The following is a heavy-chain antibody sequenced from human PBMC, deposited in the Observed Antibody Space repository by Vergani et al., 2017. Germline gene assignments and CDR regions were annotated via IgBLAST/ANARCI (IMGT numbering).Heavy chain of an antibody. D-gene: IGHD3-22*01. Sequence: QVQLVQSGAEVKKPGASVKVSCKASGYTFTSYGISWVRQAPGQGLEWMGWISAYNGNTNYAQKLQGRVTITTDTSTSTAYMELRSLRSDDTAVYYCATQYYYDSSGYFPPPEYWGQGTLVTVSS. V-gene: IGHV1-18*01. CDR1: GYTFTSYG. CDR3: ATQYYYDSSGYFPPPEY. J-gene: IGHJ4*02. CDR2: ISAYNGNT.